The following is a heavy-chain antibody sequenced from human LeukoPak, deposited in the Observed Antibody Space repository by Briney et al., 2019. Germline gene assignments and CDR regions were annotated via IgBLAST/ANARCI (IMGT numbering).Heavy chain of an antibody. Sequence: ASVKVSCKASGYSFPSYWITWVRQVPGKGLEWMGRIAPSDSYTSYNPSFEGHVTMSVEKSITTVYLQWSSLKASDTAMYYCVRQPPGVYDTTQNWFDPWGQGTLVTVSS. CDR3: VRQPPGVYDTTQNWFDP. D-gene: IGHD3-22*01. CDR1: GYSFPSYW. CDR2: IAPSDSYT. V-gene: IGHV5-10-1*01. J-gene: IGHJ5*02.